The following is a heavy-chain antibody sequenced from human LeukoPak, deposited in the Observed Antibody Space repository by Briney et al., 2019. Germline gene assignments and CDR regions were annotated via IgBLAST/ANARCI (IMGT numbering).Heavy chain of an antibody. D-gene: IGHD3-10*01. CDR2: IHKNAIT. V-gene: IGHV3-53*01. J-gene: IGHJ6*03. CDR3: ARSLRVRGAPDYMDV. Sequence: PGGSLRLSCAASGFTVSSNYMTWLRQARGKGLEWGSVIHKNAITYYADTVKGRFTISRDNSKNMLYLQMERLRAEDTAVYYCARSLRVRGAPDYMDVWGKETKVITSS. CDR1: GFTVSSNY.